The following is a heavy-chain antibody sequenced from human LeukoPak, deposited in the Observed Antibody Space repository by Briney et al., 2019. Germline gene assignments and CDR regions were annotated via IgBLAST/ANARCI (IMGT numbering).Heavy chain of an antibody. CDR3: AKPPHYYGSGSSGDY. CDR2: ISSNGGST. D-gene: IGHD3-10*01. J-gene: IGHJ4*02. CDR1: GFTFSSYA. Sequence: GGSLRLSCSASGFTFSSYAMHWVRQAPGKGLEYVSAISSNGGSTYYADSVKGRFTISRDNSKNTLYLQMSSLRAEDTAVYYCAKPPHYYGSGSSGDYWGQGTLVTVSS. V-gene: IGHV3-64D*06.